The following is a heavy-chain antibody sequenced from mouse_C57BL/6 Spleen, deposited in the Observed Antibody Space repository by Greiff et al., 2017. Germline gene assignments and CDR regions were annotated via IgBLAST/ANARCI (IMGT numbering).Heavy chain of an antibody. J-gene: IGHJ3*01. V-gene: IGHV1-7*01. CDR2: INPSSGYT. D-gene: IGHD3-2*02. CDR1: GYTFTSYW. CDR3: ARGEGQLRLRFAY. Sequence: QVQQQQSGAELAKPGASVKLSCKASGYTFTSYWMHWVKQRPGQGLEWIGYINPSSGYTKYNQKFKDKATLTADKSSSTAYMQLSSLTYEDSAVYYCARGEGQLRLRFAYWGQGTLVTVSA.